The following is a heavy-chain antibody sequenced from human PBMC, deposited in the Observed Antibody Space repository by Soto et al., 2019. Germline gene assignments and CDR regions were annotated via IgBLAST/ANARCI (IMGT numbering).Heavy chain of an antibody. Sequence: PSETLSLTCAVSGGSISGGGYSWSWIRQPAGKGLEWIGYIYHSGSTYYNPSLKSRVTIAVDMSKNEFSLRLSSVTAADTAVYYYARVGYSGAFDYWGQGTLVTVSS. J-gene: IGHJ4*02. CDR1: GGSISGGGYS. CDR2: IYHSGST. D-gene: IGHD5-18*01. V-gene: IGHV4-30-2*01. CDR3: ARVGYSGAFDY.